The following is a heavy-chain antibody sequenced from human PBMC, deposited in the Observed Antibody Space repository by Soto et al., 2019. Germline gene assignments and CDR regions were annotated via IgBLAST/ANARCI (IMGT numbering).Heavy chain of an antibody. CDR1: GFTFTSSA. Sequence: GASVKVSCKASGFTFTSSAVQWVRQARGQRLEWIGWIVVGSGNTNYAQKFQERVTITRDMSTSTAYMELSSLRSEDTAVYYCAGDPTIYCTNGVCSPRYYYGMDVWGQGTTVTVSS. D-gene: IGHD2-8*01. CDR2: IVVGSGNT. J-gene: IGHJ6*02. V-gene: IGHV1-58*01. CDR3: AGDPTIYCTNGVCSPRYYYGMDV.